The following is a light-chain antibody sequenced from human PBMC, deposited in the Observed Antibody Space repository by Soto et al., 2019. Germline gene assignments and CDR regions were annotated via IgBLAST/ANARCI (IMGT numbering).Light chain of an antibody. V-gene: IGLV2-14*01. Sequence: QSVLTQPASVSGSPGQSITISCTGTSSDDGGYNYVSWYQQHPGKTSKLKIYDVSNRPSGVSNRFSGSKSGNTASLTISGLQAEDEADYYCSSYTSSSTRVFGTGTKLTVL. J-gene: IGLJ1*01. CDR1: SSDDGGYNY. CDR3: SSYTSSSTRV. CDR2: DVS.